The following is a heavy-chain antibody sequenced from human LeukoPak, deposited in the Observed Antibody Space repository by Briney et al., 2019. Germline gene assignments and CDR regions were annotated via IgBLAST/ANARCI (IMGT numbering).Heavy chain of an antibody. Sequence: PSETLSLTCAVSGGSISSGGYSWGWIRQPPGKGLEWIGYIYHSGSTYYNPSLKSRVTISVDRSKNQFSLKLSSVTAADTAVYYCARGVLGDFWSGYYSNWFDPWGQGTLVTVSS. CDR1: GGSISSGGYS. D-gene: IGHD3-3*01. V-gene: IGHV4-30-2*01. J-gene: IGHJ5*02. CDR2: IYHSGST. CDR3: ARGVLGDFWSGYYSNWFDP.